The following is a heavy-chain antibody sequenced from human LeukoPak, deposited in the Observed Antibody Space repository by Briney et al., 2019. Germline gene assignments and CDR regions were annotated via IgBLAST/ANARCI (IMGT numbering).Heavy chain of an antibody. V-gene: IGHV1-69*13. Sequence: SVKVSCKASGGTFSSYAITWVRQAPGQGLEWMGGIIPIFGTANYAQKFQGRVTITADESTSTAYMELSSQRSEDTAVYYCASLGDYYYGSGSHTSRFDYWGQGTLVTVSS. CDR1: GGTFSSYA. J-gene: IGHJ4*02. CDR3: ASLGDYYYGSGSHTSRFDY. CDR2: IIPIFGTA. D-gene: IGHD3-10*01.